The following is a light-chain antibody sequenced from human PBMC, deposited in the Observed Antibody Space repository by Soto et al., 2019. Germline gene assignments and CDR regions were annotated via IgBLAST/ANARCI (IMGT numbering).Light chain of an antibody. Sequence: IVLTQSPGTLSLSPGERTTLSCRASQSISRYLAWYQQKPGHGPRLLIYGASSRATGTPDRFSGSGSGTDFTLTIHRLEPEHFALYYCQQYGSSPQTFGQGTQVEIK. CDR1: QSISRY. CDR2: GAS. CDR3: QQYGSSPQT. V-gene: IGKV3-20*01. J-gene: IGKJ1*01.